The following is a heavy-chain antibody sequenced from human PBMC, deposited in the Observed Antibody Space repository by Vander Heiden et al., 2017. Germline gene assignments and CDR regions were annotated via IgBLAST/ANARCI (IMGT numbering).Heavy chain of an antibody. Sequence: EVQLVESGGGLVQPGGSLRLSCAASGFTFSSYWMSWVRQAPGKGLEWVANIKQDGSEKYYVDSVKGRFTISRDNAKNSLYLQMNSLRAEDTAVYYCARDPRYYDFWSGYLDWYFDLWGRGTLVTVSS. CDR1: GFTFSSYW. CDR3: ARDPRYYDFWSGYLDWYFDL. J-gene: IGHJ2*01. CDR2: IKQDGSEK. V-gene: IGHV3-7*01. D-gene: IGHD3-3*01.